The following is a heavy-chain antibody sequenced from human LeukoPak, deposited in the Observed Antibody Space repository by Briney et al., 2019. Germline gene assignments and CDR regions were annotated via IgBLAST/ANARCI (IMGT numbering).Heavy chain of an antibody. D-gene: IGHD2-8*01. CDR1: GFTFSSYT. V-gene: IGHV3-30-3*01. J-gene: IGHJ3*02. Sequence: GGSLRLSCAASGFTFSSYTMHWVRQAPGKGLEWVAVISYDGSNKYYADSVKGRFTISRDNSKNTLHLQMNSLRAEDTAVYYCATLANGASHTFDIWGQGTMVTVSS. CDR2: ISYDGSNK. CDR3: ATLANGASHTFDI.